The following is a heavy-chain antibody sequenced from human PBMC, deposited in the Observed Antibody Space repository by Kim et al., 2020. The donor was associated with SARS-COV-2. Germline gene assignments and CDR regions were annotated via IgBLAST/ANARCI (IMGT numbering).Heavy chain of an antibody. CDR1: GFTFSSYD. Sequence: GGSLRLSCAASGFTFSSYDMHWVRQATGKGLEWVSAIGTAGDTYYPGAVKGGFTISRENATNSLYLQMNSLRAGDTAVYYCAGRKYSSSGYGMDVCGQGTTVT. D-gene: IGHD6-6*01. CDR3: AGRKYSSSGYGMDV. CDR2: IGTAGDT. J-gene: IGHJ6*02. V-gene: IGHV3-13*04.